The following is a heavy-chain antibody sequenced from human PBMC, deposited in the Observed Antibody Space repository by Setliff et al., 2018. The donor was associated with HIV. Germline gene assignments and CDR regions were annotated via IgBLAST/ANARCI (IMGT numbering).Heavy chain of an antibody. Sequence: SETLSLTCTVSGGSISSRTDYWAWIRQPPGKGLEWIGSIYYSGGSSYNPSLKSRVTMSVDTSNNHFSLRLHSVTAADTAVYYCARNTLGYGAHFDNWGQGVLVTVSS. J-gene: IGHJ4*02. V-gene: IGHV4-39*02. CDR3: ARNTLGYGAHFDN. D-gene: IGHD5-18*01. CDR2: IYYSGGS. CDR1: GGSISSRTDY.